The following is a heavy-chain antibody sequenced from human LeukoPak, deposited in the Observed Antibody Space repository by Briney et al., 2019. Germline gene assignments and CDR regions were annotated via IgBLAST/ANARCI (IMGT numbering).Heavy chain of an antibody. CDR1: GFTDPTNY. CDR3: TTAFYYDRGGWFDP. D-gene: IGHD3-22*01. Sequence: PGGSLRLSCAASGFTDPTNYMTWVRQAPGKGLEWVSIIYTDGSTYYADSVKGRFTISRDNSKSTLYLQMNSLKTEDTAVYYCTTAFYYDRGGWFDPWGQGTLVTVSS. CDR2: IYTDGST. V-gene: IGHV3-53*01. J-gene: IGHJ5*02.